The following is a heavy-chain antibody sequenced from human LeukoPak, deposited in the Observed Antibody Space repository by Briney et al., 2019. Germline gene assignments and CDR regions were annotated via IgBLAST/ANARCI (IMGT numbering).Heavy chain of an antibody. Sequence: ASVKVSCKASGGTFSSYAISWVRQAPGQGLEWMGWINPNSGGTNYAQKFQGRVTMTRDTSISTAYMELSRLRSDDTAVYYCARAYYYGSGSYYFFGYWGQGTLVTVSS. CDR1: GGTFSSYA. V-gene: IGHV1-2*02. D-gene: IGHD3-10*01. CDR2: INPNSGGT. CDR3: ARAYYYGSGSYYFFGY. J-gene: IGHJ4*02.